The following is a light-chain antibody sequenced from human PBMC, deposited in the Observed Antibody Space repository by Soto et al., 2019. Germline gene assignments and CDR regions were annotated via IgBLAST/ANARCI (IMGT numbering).Light chain of an antibody. Sequence: QSALTQPRSVSGSPGQSVTISCTGTSSDVGAYNYVSWYQHHPGKAPKLVIYDVTKRPSGVPDRFAGSKPGNTASLTISGLQAEDEADYYCCSYAGSSLWVFGGGTKLTVL. V-gene: IGLV2-11*01. CDR2: DVT. J-gene: IGLJ3*02. CDR3: CSYAGSSLWV. CDR1: SSDVGAYNY.